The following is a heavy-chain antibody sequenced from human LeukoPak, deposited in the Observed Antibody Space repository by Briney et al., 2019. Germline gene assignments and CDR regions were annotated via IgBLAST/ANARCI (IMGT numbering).Heavy chain of an antibody. CDR3: ARVRNSGSYSYYFDY. CDR2: VDYSGGST. D-gene: IGHD3-10*01. CDR1: GFTLSSYE. J-gene: IGHJ4*02. Sequence: GGSLRLSCTASGFTLSSYEMSWIRQAPGKGLEWVSSVDYSGGSTYYADSVKGRFTISRDNSKNTLYLQMNSLRAEDTAVYYCARVRNSGSYSYYFDYWGQGTLVTVSS. V-gene: IGHV3-23*01.